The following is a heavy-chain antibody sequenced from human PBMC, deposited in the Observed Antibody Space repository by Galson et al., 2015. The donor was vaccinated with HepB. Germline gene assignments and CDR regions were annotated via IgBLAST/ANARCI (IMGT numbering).Heavy chain of an antibody. CDR3: ARRMQRVGGFDM. Sequence: LRLSCAASGFAFSDYYMSWVRQAPGKGLEWVSYISSGSGYTEYADSVKGRFTISRDNAKNSLYLQMNSLKADDTAVYYCARRMQRVGGFDMWGQGTMVTVSS. J-gene: IGHJ3*02. CDR2: ISSGSGYT. V-gene: IGHV3-11*03. D-gene: IGHD6-25*01. CDR1: GFAFSDYY.